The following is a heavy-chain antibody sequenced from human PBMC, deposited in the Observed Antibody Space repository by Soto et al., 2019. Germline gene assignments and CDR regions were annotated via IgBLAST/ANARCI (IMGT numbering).Heavy chain of an antibody. CDR2: ISAYNGNT. CDR1: GYTFTSYG. J-gene: IGHJ6*02. CDR3: ERDPQSPPPYYDFWSGSGYYYYYYGMDV. V-gene: IGHV1-18*01. D-gene: IGHD3-3*01. Sequence: ASVKVSCKASGYTFTSYGISWVRQAPGQGLEWMGWISAYNGNTNYAQKLQGRVTMTTDTSTSTAYMELRSLRSDDTAVYYCERDPQSPPPYYDFWSGSGYYYYYYGMDVWGQGTTVTVSS.